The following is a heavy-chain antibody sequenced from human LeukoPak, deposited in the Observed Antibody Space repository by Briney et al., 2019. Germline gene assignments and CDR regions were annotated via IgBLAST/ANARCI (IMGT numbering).Heavy chain of an antibody. CDR2: INPNSGDT. CDR1: GYTFTGYY. CDR3: ARDRSSGRDLDY. D-gene: IGHD3-22*01. V-gene: IGHV1-2*02. J-gene: IGHJ4*02. Sequence: EASVKVSCKASGYTFTGYYMHWVRQAPGQGLEWMGWINPNSGDTNYAQKFLGRVTMTRDTPINTAYMEVSRLTSDDTAVYYCARDRSSGRDLDYWGQRTLVTVSS.